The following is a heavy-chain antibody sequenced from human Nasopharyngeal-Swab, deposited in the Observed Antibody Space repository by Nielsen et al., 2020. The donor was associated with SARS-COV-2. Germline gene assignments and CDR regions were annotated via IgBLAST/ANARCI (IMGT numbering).Heavy chain of an antibody. V-gene: IGHV3-21*01. Sequence: GESLKISCAASGFTFSSYSMNWVRQAPGKGPEWVSSISSSSSYIYYADSVKGRFTISRDNAKNSLYLQMNSLRAEDTAVYYCAGDYYYYGMDVWGQGTTVTVSS. CDR1: GFTFSSYS. CDR2: ISSSSSYI. J-gene: IGHJ6*02. CDR3: AGDYYYYGMDV.